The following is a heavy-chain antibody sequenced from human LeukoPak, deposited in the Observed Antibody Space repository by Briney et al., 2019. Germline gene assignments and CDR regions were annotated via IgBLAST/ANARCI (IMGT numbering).Heavy chain of an antibody. CDR3: ARDTYYYDSSGYYYPGGSDC. V-gene: IGHV3-21*01. Sequence: KTGGSLRLSCAASGFTFSSYSMNWVRQAPGKGLEWVSSISSSSSYIYYADSVKGRFTISRDNAKNSLYLQMNSLRAEDTAVYYCARDTYYYDSSGYYYPGGSDCWGQGTLVTVSS. D-gene: IGHD3-22*01. CDR1: GFTFSSYS. J-gene: IGHJ4*02. CDR2: ISSSSSYI.